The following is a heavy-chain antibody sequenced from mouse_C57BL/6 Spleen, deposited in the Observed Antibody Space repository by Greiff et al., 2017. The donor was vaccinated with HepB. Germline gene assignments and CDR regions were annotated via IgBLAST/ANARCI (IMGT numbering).Heavy chain of an antibody. Sequence: EVQLQESGPELVKPGASVKISCKASGYSFTGYYMNWVKQSPEKSLEWIGEINPSTGGTTYNQKFKAKATLTVDKSSSTAYMQLKSLASEDSAVYYCARGYDYDNFDDWGQGTTLTVSS. D-gene: IGHD2-4*01. J-gene: IGHJ2*01. CDR1: GYSFTGYY. CDR3: ARGYDYDNFDD. CDR2: INPSTGGT. V-gene: IGHV1-42*01.